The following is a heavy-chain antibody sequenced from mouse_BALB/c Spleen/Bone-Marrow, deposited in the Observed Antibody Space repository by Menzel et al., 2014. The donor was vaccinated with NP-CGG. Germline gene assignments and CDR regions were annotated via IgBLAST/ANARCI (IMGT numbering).Heavy chain of an antibody. Sequence: VKLVESGAELVRPGASVKLSCKASGYSFTNYWMNWVKQRPGQGLEWIGMIHPSDSETRLNQKFEDKATLTVDKSSSTAYMQLSSPTSEDSAVYYCARFGNYEGFAYWGQETLVTVSA. CDR2: IHPSDSET. D-gene: IGHD2-1*01. CDR3: ARFGNYEGFAY. CDR1: GYSFTNYW. V-gene: IGHV1-74*01. J-gene: IGHJ3*01.